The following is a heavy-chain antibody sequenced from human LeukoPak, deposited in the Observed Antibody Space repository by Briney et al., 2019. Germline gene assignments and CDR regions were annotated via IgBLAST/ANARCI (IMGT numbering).Heavy chain of an antibody. CDR1: GFTFSSYW. V-gene: IGHV3-7*01. Sequence: PGGSLRLSCAASGFTFSSYWMSWVRQAPGKGLEWVANIKQDGSEKYYVDSVKGRFTISRDNAKNSLYLQMNSLTAEDTAVYYCARTYGSGSLDYGGQGTLVTVSS. CDR3: ARTYGSGSLDY. J-gene: IGHJ4*02. CDR2: IKQDGSEK. D-gene: IGHD2-15*01.